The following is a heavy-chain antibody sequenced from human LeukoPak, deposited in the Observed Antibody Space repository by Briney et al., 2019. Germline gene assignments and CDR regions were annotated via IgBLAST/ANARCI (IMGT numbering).Heavy chain of an antibody. D-gene: IGHD3-9*01. CDR2: VSAYNGNT. CDR3: ARGGFTDYSGLDY. CDR1: GFTFTSYG. V-gene: IGHV1-18*04. Sequence: GASVKVSCKASGFTFTSYGISWVRQAPGQGPEWMGWVSAYNGNTNYAQKLRGRVTMTTDTSTSTAYMKLRSLRSDDTAVYYCARGGFTDYSGLDYWGQGTLVTVSS. J-gene: IGHJ4*02.